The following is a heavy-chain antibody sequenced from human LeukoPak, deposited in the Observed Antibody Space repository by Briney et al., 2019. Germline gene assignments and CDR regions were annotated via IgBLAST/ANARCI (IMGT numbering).Heavy chain of an antibody. CDR1: GGSFSGHY. CDR2: MNHHGNT. CDR3: ARDLYSSRTNDAFVI. Sequence: KPSETLSLTCAVYGGSFSGHYWSWIRQPPGKGLEWIGEMNHHGNTNYNPSLKSLVTISVYTSKNQFSLKLSSVTAADTAVYYCARDLYSSRTNDAFVIWGQGTMVTVSS. D-gene: IGHD6-13*01. V-gene: IGHV4-34*01. J-gene: IGHJ3*02.